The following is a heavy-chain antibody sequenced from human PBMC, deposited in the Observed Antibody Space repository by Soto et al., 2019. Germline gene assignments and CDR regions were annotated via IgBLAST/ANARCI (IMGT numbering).Heavy chain of an antibody. J-gene: IGHJ2*01. Sequence: QVPLVQSGAEVKKPGSSVKVSCKASGGTFSSYAISWVRQAPGQGLEWMGGIIPIFGTANYAQKFQGRVTITADESTSTAYMELSSLRSEDTAVYYCARVLTPSYCGGDCYSRWYFDLWGLGTLVTVSS. CDR1: GGTFSSYA. CDR3: ARVLTPSYCGGDCYSRWYFDL. CDR2: IIPIFGTA. V-gene: IGHV1-69*12. D-gene: IGHD2-21*02.